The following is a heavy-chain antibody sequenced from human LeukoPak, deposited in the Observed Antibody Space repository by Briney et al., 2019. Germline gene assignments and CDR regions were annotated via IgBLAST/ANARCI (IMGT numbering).Heavy chain of an antibody. Sequence: GASAKVSCKASGYTFTGYYMHWVRQAPGQGLEWMGWINPNSGGTNYAQKFQGRVTMTRDTSISTAYMELSRLRSDDTAVYYCATLSGAAAGRGYWGQGTLVTVSS. V-gene: IGHV1-2*02. D-gene: IGHD6-13*01. CDR3: ATLSGAAAGRGY. J-gene: IGHJ4*02. CDR2: INPNSGGT. CDR1: GYTFTGYY.